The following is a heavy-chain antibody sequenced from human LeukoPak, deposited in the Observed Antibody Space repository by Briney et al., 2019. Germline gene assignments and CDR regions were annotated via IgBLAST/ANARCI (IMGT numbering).Heavy chain of an antibody. V-gene: IGHV3-74*01. CDR2: INSAGFST. D-gene: IGHD2/OR15-2a*01. CDR1: GFTFSSYW. J-gene: IGHJ3*02. CDR3: AKDRWSSPVSSSDM. Sequence: GGALRLSCTASGFTFSSYWMHWVRQAPGKGLVWVSRINSAGFSTNYADSVKGRFTISRDNSKNTLYLQMNSLRADDTAVYYCAKDRWSSPVSSSDMWGQGTMVTVSS.